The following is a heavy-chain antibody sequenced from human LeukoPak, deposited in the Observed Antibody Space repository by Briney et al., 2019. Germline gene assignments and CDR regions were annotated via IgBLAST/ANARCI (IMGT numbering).Heavy chain of an antibody. Sequence: SETLSLTCTVSGGSISSSSYYWGWIRQPPGKGLEWIGSIYYSGSTYYNPSLKSRFTISVDTSKNQFSLKLSSVTAADTAVYYCARLDSSSWYQSDPWGQGTLVTVSS. D-gene: IGHD6-13*01. CDR1: GGSISSSSYY. J-gene: IGHJ5*02. V-gene: IGHV4-39*01. CDR2: IYYSGST. CDR3: ARLDSSSWYQSDP.